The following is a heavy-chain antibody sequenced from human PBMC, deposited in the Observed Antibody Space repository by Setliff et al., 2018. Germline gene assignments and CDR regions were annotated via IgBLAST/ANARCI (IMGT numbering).Heavy chain of an antibody. V-gene: IGHV4-38-2*01. J-gene: IGHJ4*02. CDR3: AGTPALGTTWLSPFDY. CDR1: GYSISSGYY. CDR2: IQSTGNT. D-gene: IGHD3-9*01. Sequence: SETLSLTCAVSGYSISSGYYWGWIRQPAGKGLEWIGLIQSTGNTNYNPSLQSRVTISIDTSKNQFSLKMSSVTAADTAMYYCAGTPALGTTWLSPFDYWGQGIQVTVSS.